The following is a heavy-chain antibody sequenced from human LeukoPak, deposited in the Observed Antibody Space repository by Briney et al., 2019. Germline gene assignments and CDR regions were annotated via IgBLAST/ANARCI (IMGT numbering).Heavy chain of an antibody. V-gene: IGHV3-11*01. D-gene: IGHD4-17*01. CDR2: ISGGSGFV. CDR3: AKRSTVTTFRYLDY. CDR1: GFTFSDSY. J-gene: IGHJ4*02. Sequence: PGGSLRPSCAASGFTFSDSYMTWIRQAPGKGLECVAYISGGSGFVSHADSVKGRFTISRDNAKNSLYLQMNSLRLDDTAVYYCAKRSTVTTFRYLDYWGQGILVTVSS.